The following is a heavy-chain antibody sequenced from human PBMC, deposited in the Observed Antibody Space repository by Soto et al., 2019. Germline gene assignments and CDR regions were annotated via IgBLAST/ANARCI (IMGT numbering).Heavy chain of an antibody. J-gene: IGHJ4*02. Sequence: QLQLQESGPGLVKPSETLSLTCTVSGGSISSISYYWGWIRQPPGKGLEWIGSIKYSGHTFYNPSLKSRVTMSVDTSKNQFSLRLSSVTAAETAVYYCARVDIAVVPSTTFDYWDQGTLVTVSS. CDR1: GGSISSISYY. CDR3: ARVDIAVVPSTTFDY. V-gene: IGHV4-39*01. CDR2: IKYSGHT. D-gene: IGHD2-2*01.